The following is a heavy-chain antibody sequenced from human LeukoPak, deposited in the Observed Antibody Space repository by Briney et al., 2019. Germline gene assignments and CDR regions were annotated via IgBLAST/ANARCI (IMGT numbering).Heavy chain of an antibody. CDR1: GFTFSSYA. Sequence: PGGSLRLSCAASGFTFSSYAMSWVRQAPGKGLEWVSAISGSGGSTYYADSVKGRFTISRDNSKNTLYLQMNSLRAEDTAVYYCAKDWARGITMIVVPITPDYWGQGTLVTVSS. V-gene: IGHV3-23*01. J-gene: IGHJ4*02. CDR3: AKDWARGITMIVVPITPDY. D-gene: IGHD3-22*01. CDR2: ISGSGGST.